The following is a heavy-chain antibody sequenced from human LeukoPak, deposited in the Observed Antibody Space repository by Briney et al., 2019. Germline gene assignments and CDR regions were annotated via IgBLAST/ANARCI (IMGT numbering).Heavy chain of an antibody. Sequence: SETLSLTCTVSGGSISSCYWSWIRQPPGKGLEWIGYIYYSGSTNYNPSLKSRVTISVDTSKNQFSLKLSSVTAADTAVYYCASAYYYYSSGYSYWGQGTLVTVSS. CDR1: GGSISSCY. CDR2: IYYSGST. CDR3: ASAYYYYSSGYSY. D-gene: IGHD3-22*01. V-gene: IGHV4-59*01. J-gene: IGHJ4*02.